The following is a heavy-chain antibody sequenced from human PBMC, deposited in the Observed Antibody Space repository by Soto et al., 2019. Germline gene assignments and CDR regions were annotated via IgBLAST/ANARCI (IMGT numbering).Heavy chain of an antibody. CDR1: GCSISSYY. CDR2: IYYSGST. V-gene: IGHV4-59*01. Sequence: SETLSLTCTVSGCSISSYYWSWIRQPPGKGLEWIGYIYYSGSTNYNPSLKSRVTISVDTSKNQFSLKLSSVTAADTAVYYCARGTEYSSSREVYYYMDVWGKGTTVTVSS. D-gene: IGHD6-13*01. J-gene: IGHJ6*03. CDR3: ARGTEYSSSREVYYYMDV.